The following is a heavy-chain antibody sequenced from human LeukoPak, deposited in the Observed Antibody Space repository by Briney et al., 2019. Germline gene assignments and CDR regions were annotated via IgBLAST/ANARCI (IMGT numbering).Heavy chain of an antibody. CDR1: GGSFSGYY. Sequence: SETLSLTCAVYGGSFSGYYWSWIRQPPGKGLEWIGEINHSGSTNYNPSLKSRVTISVDTSKNQFSLKLSSVTAADTAVYYCARVMITFGVPPRAAWFDPGGQGTLVTVSS. CDR3: ARVMITFGVPPRAAWFDP. V-gene: IGHV4-34*01. CDR2: INHSGST. D-gene: IGHD3-16*01. J-gene: IGHJ5*02.